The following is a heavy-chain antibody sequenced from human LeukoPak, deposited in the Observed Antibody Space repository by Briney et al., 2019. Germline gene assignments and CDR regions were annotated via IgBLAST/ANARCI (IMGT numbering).Heavy chain of an antibody. CDR3: ARNCGGDCHFDY. CDR1: GGTFSSYA. Sequence: SVKVSCKASGGTFSSYAISWVRQAPGQGLEWMGRIIPIFGTANYAQQFQGRVTITTDESTSTAYMELSSMRSEDTAVYYCARNCGGDCHFDYWGQGTLVTVSS. CDR2: IIPIFGTA. V-gene: IGHV1-69*05. D-gene: IGHD2-21*02. J-gene: IGHJ4*02.